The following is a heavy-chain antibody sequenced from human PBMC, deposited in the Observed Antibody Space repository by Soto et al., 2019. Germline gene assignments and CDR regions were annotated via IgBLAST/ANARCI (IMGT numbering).Heavy chain of an antibody. CDR2: IYPGDSDA. Sequence: GESLKIACKSSGYSFTDYWIGWVRQMPGKGLEWMGIIYPGDSDARYSPSFQGQDTISVDTSINTAFLRWNSLTASDTAMYYCARQADYNILTGYIHYFDYWGQGSLVTV. J-gene: IGHJ4*02. CDR1: GYSFTDYW. V-gene: IGHV5-51*01. CDR3: ARQADYNILTGYIHYFDY. D-gene: IGHD3-9*01.